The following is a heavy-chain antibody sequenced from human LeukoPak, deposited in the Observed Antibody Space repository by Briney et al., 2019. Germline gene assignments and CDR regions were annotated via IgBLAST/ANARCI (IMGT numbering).Heavy chain of an antibody. V-gene: IGHV4-39*06. CDR1: GGSISSSSYY. D-gene: IGHD5-24*01. Sequence: SETLSLTCTVSGGSISSSSYYWGWIRQPPGKGLEWIGSIYYSGSTYYNPSLKSRVTISVDTSKNQFPLKLSSVTAADTAVYYCAKSYDGYNHQFDYWGQGTLVTVSS. J-gene: IGHJ4*02. CDR2: IYYSGST. CDR3: AKSYDGYNHQFDY.